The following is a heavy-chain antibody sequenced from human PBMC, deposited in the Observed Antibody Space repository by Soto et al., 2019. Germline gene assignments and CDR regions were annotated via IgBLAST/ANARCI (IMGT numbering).Heavy chain of an antibody. CDR1: GGSISSGGYY. Sequence: PSETLSLTCTVSGGSISSGGYYWSWIRQHPGKGLEWIGYIYYSGSTYYNPSLKSRVTISVDTSKNQFSLKLSSVTAADTAVYYCARDIAARLAWLDPWGQGTLVTVSS. J-gene: IGHJ5*02. CDR2: IYYSGST. D-gene: IGHD6-6*01. CDR3: ARDIAARLAWLDP. V-gene: IGHV4-31*03.